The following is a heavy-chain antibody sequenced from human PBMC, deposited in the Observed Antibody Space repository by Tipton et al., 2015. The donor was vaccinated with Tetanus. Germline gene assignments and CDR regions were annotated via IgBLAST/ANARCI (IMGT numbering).Heavy chain of an antibody. D-gene: IGHD6-6*01. CDR1: GDSISRGGYF. J-gene: IGHJ5*02. CDR3: ARDQGGGRVVRLNWLDP. V-gene: IGHV4-31*03. CDR2: IYYGGDT. Sequence: TLSLTCTVSGDSISRGGYFWKWIRQRPGEGPEGVGYIYYGGDTYYNPSLKRRVFMSVDTSKNQFSLNLTSVTAADTAVYYCARDQGGGRVVRLNWLDPWGQGTLVTVSS.